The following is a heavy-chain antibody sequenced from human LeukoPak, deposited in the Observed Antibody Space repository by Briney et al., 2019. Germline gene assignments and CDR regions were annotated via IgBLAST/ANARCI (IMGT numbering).Heavy chain of an antibody. Sequence: PGGSLRLSCAASGFTFSSYWMHWVRQAPGKGLVWVSRINSDGSSTSYADSVKGRFTISRDNAKNTLYLQMNSLRAEDTAVYYCAKIPSPLNYYDSSGYWVNWGQGTLVTVSS. CDR1: GFTFSSYW. D-gene: IGHD3-22*01. J-gene: IGHJ4*02. V-gene: IGHV3-74*01. CDR3: AKIPSPLNYYDSSGYWVN. CDR2: INSDGSST.